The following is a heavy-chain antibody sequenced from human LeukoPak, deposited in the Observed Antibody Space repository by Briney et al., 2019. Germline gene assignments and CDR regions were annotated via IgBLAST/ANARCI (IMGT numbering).Heavy chain of an antibody. D-gene: IGHD3-22*01. CDR1: GFTFSSYA. J-gene: IGHJ4*02. Sequence: RGSLRLSCAASGFTFSSYAMSWVRQAPGKGLEWVSAISGSGGSTYYADSVKGRFTISRDNSKNTLYLQMNSLRAEDTAVYYCAKDSRQSSGYYFDYWGQGTLVTVSS. CDR3: AKDSRQSSGYYFDY. CDR2: ISGSGGST. V-gene: IGHV3-23*01.